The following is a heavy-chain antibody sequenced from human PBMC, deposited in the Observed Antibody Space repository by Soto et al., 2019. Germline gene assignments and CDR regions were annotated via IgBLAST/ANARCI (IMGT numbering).Heavy chain of an antibody. CDR3: AREVDHAFDI. J-gene: IGHJ3*02. D-gene: IGHD2-2*01. CDR2: ITSASSYK. CDR1: GFTFSSDP. V-gene: IGHV3-21*01. Sequence: GGSLRLSCAASGFTFSSDPMHWVRQAPGKGLEWVSSITSASSYKYYGDSVKGRFTISRDNANNSLFLQMNSLRAEDTAVYYCAREVDHAFDIWGQGTMVTVS.